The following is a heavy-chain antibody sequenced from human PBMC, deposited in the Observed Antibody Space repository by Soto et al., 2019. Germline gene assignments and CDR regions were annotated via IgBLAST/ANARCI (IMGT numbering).Heavy chain of an antibody. Sequence: QVQLQQSGPGLVKPSETLSLTCTVSSGPSSSHNWGWIRQPPGRGLEWIGYIYYTGSTSYNPSLKSRGTISADTSTNHLSLTLGSVTAADTAVYYCVRQGIGDLHGLVDVWGQGTTVSVSS. D-gene: IGHD3-10*01. V-gene: IGHV4-59*08. CDR2: IYYTGST. CDR3: VRQGIGDLHGLVDV. CDR1: SGPSSSHN. J-gene: IGHJ6*02.